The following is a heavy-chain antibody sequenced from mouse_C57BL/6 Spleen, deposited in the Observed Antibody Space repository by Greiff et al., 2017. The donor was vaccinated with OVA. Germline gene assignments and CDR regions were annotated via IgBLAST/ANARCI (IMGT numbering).Heavy chain of an antibody. CDR2: FHPYNDDT. V-gene: IGHV1-47*01. J-gene: IGHJ4*01. CDR1: GYTFTTYP. D-gene: IGHD1-2*01. CDR3: ARGSSINYCAMDD. Sequence: VQLQESGAELVKPGASVKMSCKASGYTFTTYPIAWMKQNPGKSLEWIGNFHPYNDDTKYNEKFKGKATLTVEKSSSTVYLQLSRLTSDDSAVYYCARGSSINYCAMDDWGQGTSVTVSS.